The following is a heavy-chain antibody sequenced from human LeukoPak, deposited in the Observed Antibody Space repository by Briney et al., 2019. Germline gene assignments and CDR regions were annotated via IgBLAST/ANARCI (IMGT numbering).Heavy chain of an antibody. J-gene: IGHJ4*02. CDR2: IKQDGSEK. CDR1: GFTFSSYW. V-gene: IGHV3-7*01. CDR3: ATQWEGSNSNFDY. Sequence: PGGSLRLSCAASGFTFSSYWMSWVRQAPGKGLEWVANIKQDGSEKYYVDSVKGRFTISRDNAKNSLYLQMNSLRAEDTAVYYCATQWEGSNSNFDYWGQGTLVTVSS. D-gene: IGHD4-23*01.